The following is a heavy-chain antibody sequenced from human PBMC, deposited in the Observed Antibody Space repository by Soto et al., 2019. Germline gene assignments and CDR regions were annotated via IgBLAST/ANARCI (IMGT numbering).Heavy chain of an antibody. Sequence: GGYLRIACAACGFTFSTNWMHWDRQATGNRLVCPSRIYSDGSSTDYADSVKGRLTISRDNAKNTLYLQMNSLRVEDNAVYYCSGDGTGVRCSHGFDYWRQGSLGTVSS. V-gene: IGHV3-74*01. CDR2: IYSDGSST. CDR3: SGDGTGVRCSHGFDY. J-gene: IGHJ4*02. D-gene: IGHD2-15*01. CDR1: GFTFSTNW.